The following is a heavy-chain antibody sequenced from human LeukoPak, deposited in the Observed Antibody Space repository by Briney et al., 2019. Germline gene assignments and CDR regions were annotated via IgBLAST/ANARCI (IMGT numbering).Heavy chain of an antibody. V-gene: IGHV1-18*01. CDR2: ISAYNGNT. CDR1: GYTFTSYG. D-gene: IGHD6-13*01. CDR3: ARDLGAALTYYYYGMDV. Sequence: ASVKVSCKASGYTFTSYGISWVRQAPGQGLEWMGWISAYNGNTNYAQKLQGRVTMTTDTSTSTAYMELRSLRSDDTAVYYCARDLGAALTYYYYGMDVWGQGTTVTVSS. J-gene: IGHJ6*02.